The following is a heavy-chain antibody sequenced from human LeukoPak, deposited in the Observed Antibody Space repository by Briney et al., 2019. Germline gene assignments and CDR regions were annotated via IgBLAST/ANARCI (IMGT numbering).Heavy chain of an antibody. CDR2: ISSSSSYI. V-gene: IGHV3-21*01. CDR1: GFTFSSHS. CDR3: ARASIAAAGPFDP. J-gene: IGHJ5*02. Sequence: GGSLRLSCAASGFTFSSHSMNWVRQAPGKGLEWVSSISSSSSYIYYADSVKGRFTISRDNAKNSLYLQMNSLRAEDTAVYYCARASIAAAGPFDPWGQGTLVTVSS. D-gene: IGHD6-13*01.